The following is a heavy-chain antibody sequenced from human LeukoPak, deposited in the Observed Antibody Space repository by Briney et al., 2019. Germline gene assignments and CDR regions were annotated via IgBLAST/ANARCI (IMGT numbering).Heavy chain of an antibody. Sequence: GGSLRLSCTAPGFTFGDYAMSWVRQAPGKGLEWVGFIRSKAYGGTTEYAASVKGRFTISRDDSKSIAYLQMNSLKTEDTAVYYCTREERGSGSNFDYWGQGTLVTVSS. CDR2: IRSKAYGGTT. CDR3: TREERGSGSNFDY. D-gene: IGHD3-10*01. J-gene: IGHJ4*02. V-gene: IGHV3-49*04. CDR1: GFTFGDYA.